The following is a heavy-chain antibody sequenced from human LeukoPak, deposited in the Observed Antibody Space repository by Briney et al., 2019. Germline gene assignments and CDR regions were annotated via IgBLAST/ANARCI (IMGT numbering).Heavy chain of an antibody. D-gene: IGHD5-24*01. J-gene: IGHJ4*02. CDR2: INHSGST. CDR1: GGSFSGYY. V-gene: IGHV4-34*01. Sequence: KPSETLSLTCAVYGGSFSGYYWSWIRQPPGKGLEWIGEINHSGSTNYNPSLKSRVTISVDTSKNQFSLKLSSVTAADTAVYYCARGRWLQFRYFDYWGQETLVTVSS. CDR3: ARGRWLQFRYFDY.